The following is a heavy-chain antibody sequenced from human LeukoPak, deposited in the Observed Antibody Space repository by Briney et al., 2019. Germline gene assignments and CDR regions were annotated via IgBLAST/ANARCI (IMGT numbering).Heavy chain of an antibody. J-gene: IGHJ4*02. Sequence: SETLSLTCTVSGDSIYTSYWSWIRQPPGKGLEYIGYIYHSGDTYYNPSLKSRVTMSLDTSNNQFSLRLSSVTTADTAVYYCARTARQCDYWGQGIPVSVSS. V-gene: IGHV4-59*01. CDR1: GDSIYTSY. CDR3: ARTARQCDY. CDR2: IYHSGDT. D-gene: IGHD6-6*01.